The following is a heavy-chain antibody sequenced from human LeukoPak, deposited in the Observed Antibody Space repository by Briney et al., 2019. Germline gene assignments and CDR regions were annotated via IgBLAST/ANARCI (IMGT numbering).Heavy chain of an antibody. CDR1: GFTFSDYY. D-gene: IGHD3-10*01. Sequence: GGSLRLSCAASGFTFSDYYMSWIRQAPGKGLEWVSYVSSSGGGMLYADSVKGRFTISRDNAKNSLSLQMSSLRAEDTAVYYCARDLYGSGGDAFDMWGQGTMVTVSS. CDR2: VSSSGGGM. CDR3: ARDLYGSGGDAFDM. V-gene: IGHV3-11*04. J-gene: IGHJ3*02.